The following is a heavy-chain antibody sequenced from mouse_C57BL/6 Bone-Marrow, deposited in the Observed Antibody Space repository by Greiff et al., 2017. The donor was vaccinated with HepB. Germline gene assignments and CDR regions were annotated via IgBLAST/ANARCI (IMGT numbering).Heavy chain of an antibody. CDR2: IYPRSGNT. CDR3: ARHPVTTVYAMDY. V-gene: IGHV1-81*01. CDR1: GYTFTSYG. J-gene: IGHJ4*01. Sequence: QVQLQQSVAELARPGASVKLSCKASGYTFTSYGISWVKQRTGQGLEWIGEIYPRSGNTYYNEKFKGKATLTADKSSSTAYMELRSLTSEDSAVYFCARHPVTTVYAMDYWGQGTSVTVSS. D-gene: IGHD1-1*01.